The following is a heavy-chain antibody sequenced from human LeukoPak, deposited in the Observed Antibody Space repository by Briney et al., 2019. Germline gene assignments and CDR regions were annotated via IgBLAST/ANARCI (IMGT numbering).Heavy chain of an antibody. J-gene: IGHJ3*02. Sequence: SLPLSCPASGFTFISYGMHWVRQAPAKGLAWVAVIWYDGCDMYYADSVKSRFSISRDYSENTLYLQMNNLRAEDTAVYCCARDWGYYYKTLAFDIWGQGRTVTVSS. CDR2: IWYDGCDM. V-gene: IGHV3-33*01. D-gene: IGHD3-22*01. CDR3: ARDWGYYYKTLAFDI. CDR1: GFTFISYG.